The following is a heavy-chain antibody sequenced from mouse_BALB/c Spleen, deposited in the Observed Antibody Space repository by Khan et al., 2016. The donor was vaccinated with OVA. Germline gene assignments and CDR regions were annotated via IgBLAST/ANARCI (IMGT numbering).Heavy chain of an antibody. CDR1: GYSITRDYA. V-gene: IGHV3-2*02. CDR3: ARGRAY. J-gene: IGHJ3*01. Sequence: VQLKQSGPGLVKPSQSLSLTCTVSGYSITRDYAWNWIRQFPGNKLEWMGYITYSGSTSYTPSLKSRFSITRDTSKNQFFLQLNSLTTEDTATYYCARGRAYWGQGTLVTVSA. CDR2: ITYSGST. D-gene: IGHD3-3*01.